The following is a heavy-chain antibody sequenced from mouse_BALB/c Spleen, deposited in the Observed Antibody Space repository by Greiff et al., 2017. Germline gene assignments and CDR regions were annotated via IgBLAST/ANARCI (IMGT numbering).Heavy chain of an antibody. V-gene: IGHV3-6*02. CDR1: GYSITSGYY. J-gene: IGHJ1*01. D-gene: IGHD2-4*01. CDR3: ARPLIYYDYWYFDV. Sequence: DVQLQESGPGLVKPSQSLSLTCSVTGYSITSGYYWNWIRQFPGNKLEWMGYISYDGSNNYNPSLKNRISITRDTSKNQFFLKLNSVTTEDTATYYCARPLIYYDYWYFDVWGAGTTVTVSS. CDR2: ISYDGSN.